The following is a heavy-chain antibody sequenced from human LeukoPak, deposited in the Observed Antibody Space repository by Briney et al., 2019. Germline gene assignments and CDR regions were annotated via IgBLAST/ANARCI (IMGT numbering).Heavy chain of an antibody. V-gene: IGHV3-23*01. CDR2: IIINIGSA. D-gene: IGHD3-10*02. Sequence: RGSLRLSCAAPGFTFSNYVMSWVRQAPGKGLESVSCIIINIGSACYADSVKGRFTISRDNSKNTLYLQMNSLRVEDTAVYYCAALVRGPRSFDPWGQGTLLSVSS. CDR1: GFTFSNYV. CDR3: AALVRGPRSFDP. J-gene: IGHJ5*02.